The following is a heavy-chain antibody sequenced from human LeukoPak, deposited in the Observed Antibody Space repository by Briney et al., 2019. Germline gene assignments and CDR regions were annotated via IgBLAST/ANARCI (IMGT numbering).Heavy chain of an antibody. Sequence: GGSLRLSCAASGFTFSDHYLDWVRQAPGKGLEWVGRSRSKTNRYTTQYAASVKGRFTISRDDSKNSLYLQMNSLKTEDTAVYYCARVPGHIQLERRTLGYFDYWGQGTLVTVSS. V-gene: IGHV3-72*01. CDR1: GFTFSDHY. CDR3: ARVPGHIQLERRTLGYFDY. CDR2: SRSKTNRYTT. J-gene: IGHJ4*01. D-gene: IGHD1-1*01.